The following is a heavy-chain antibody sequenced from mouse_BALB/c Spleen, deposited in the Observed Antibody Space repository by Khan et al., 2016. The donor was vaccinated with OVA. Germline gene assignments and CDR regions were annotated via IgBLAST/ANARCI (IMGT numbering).Heavy chain of an antibody. CDR3: ARDGYRYNYAMDY. V-gene: IGHV3-2*02. CDR2: ISSSGST. CDR1: GYSITSDYA. D-gene: IGHD2-3*01. Sequence: EVQLQESGPGLVKPSQSLSLTCTVTGYSITSDYAWNWIRQFPGNKLEWMGYISSSGSTNYNPALKSRISITRDPSKNQFFLQLNSVTTEDTATYYCARDGYRYNYAMDYWGQGTSVTVSS. J-gene: IGHJ4*01.